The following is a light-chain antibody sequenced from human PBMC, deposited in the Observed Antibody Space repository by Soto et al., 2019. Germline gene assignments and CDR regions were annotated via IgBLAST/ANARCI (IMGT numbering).Light chain of an antibody. CDR1: SRDVGGYNY. J-gene: IGLJ1*01. V-gene: IGLV2-14*01. CDR2: EVS. Sequence: QSVLTQPASVSGSPGQSITISCTGTSRDVGGYNYVSWYQQHPDRAPKVMIYEVSNRPSGVSNRFSGSKSGNTASLTISGLQAEDEADYYCSSFTSSSTRVVFGTGTKLTVL. CDR3: SSFTSSSTRVV.